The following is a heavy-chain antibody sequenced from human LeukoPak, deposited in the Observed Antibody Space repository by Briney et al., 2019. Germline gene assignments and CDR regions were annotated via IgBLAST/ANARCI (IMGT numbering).Heavy chain of an antibody. V-gene: IGHV4-4*09. J-gene: IGHJ4*02. CDR1: GASISSYY. Sequence: SETLSLTCTVSGASISSYYWSWIRQPPGKGLEWVGYIYTSGSTNYNPSLKSRVTISVDTSKNQFSLKLSSVTAADTAVYYCARLRRDILTGYYQYFDYWGQGTLVTVSS. CDR2: IYTSGST. CDR3: ARLRRDILTGYYQYFDY. D-gene: IGHD3-9*01.